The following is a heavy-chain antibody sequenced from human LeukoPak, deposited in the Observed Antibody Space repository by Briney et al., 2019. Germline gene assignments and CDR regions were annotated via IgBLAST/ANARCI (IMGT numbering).Heavy chain of an antibody. Sequence: GRSLRLSCAASGFTFDDYAMHWVRHAPGKGLEWVSGISWNSGSIVYADSVKGRFTISRDNAKNSLYLQMNSLRAEDTALYYCAKDSSGGYGTDFDYWGQGTLVTVSS. D-gene: IGHD5-12*01. CDR3: AKDSSGGYGTDFDY. J-gene: IGHJ4*02. V-gene: IGHV3-9*01. CDR2: ISWNSGSI. CDR1: GFTFDDYA.